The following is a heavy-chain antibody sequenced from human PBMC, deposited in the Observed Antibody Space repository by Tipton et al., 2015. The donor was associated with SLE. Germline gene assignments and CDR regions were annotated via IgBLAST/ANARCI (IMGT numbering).Heavy chain of an antibody. Sequence: TLSLTCTVSGVSVTNYYWSWIRQPPGKRLEWIGFIQGRENTNYNPSLESRVTISVDTSKTQFSLKLNSVTAADTAVYFCARGRQLEYYFDYWGQGSLVTVSS. D-gene: IGHD6-13*01. V-gene: IGHV4-59*02. CDR3: ARGRQLEYYFDY. CDR2: IQGRENT. J-gene: IGHJ4*02. CDR1: GVSVTNYY.